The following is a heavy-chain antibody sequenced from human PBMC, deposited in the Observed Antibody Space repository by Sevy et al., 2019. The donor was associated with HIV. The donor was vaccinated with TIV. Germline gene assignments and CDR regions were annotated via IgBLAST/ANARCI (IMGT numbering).Heavy chain of an antibody. J-gene: IGHJ4*02. V-gene: IGHV4-30-4*01. Sequence: SETLSLTCTVSGGSLSSSDSYWSWIRQPPGKGLEWLGYIHYTGGTYYNPFLKSRVAMSVDTSEGQCSLRLSFLTAADTALYYCANKRGYSHGPFDYWGQGILVTVSS. CDR3: ANKRGYSHGPFDY. CDR1: GGSLSSSDSY. CDR2: IHYTGGT. D-gene: IGHD5-12*01.